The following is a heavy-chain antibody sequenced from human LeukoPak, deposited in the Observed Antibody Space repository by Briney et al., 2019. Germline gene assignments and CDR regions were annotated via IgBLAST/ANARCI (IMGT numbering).Heavy chain of an antibody. CDR2: INPNSGGT. CDR1: GYTFTGYY. V-gene: IGHV1-2*02. CDR3: ARLGYCSSTSCYTGDYYYYYYMDV. Sequence: GASVKVSCKASGYTFTGYYMHWVRQAPGQGLEWMGWINPNSGGTNYAQKFQGRVTMTRDTPISTAYMELSRLRSDDTAVYYCARLGYCSSTSCYTGDYYYYYYMDVWGKGTTVTVSS. J-gene: IGHJ6*03. D-gene: IGHD2-2*02.